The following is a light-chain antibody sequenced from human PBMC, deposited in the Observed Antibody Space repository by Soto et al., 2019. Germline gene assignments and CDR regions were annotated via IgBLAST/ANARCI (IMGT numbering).Light chain of an antibody. J-gene: IGKJ1*01. CDR1: PSISTY. V-gene: IGKV1-39*01. CDR2: AAS. CDR3: QQTYNTPWT. Sequence: IQLTQSLSTLSGTVGDRVTITCPASPSISTYLNWYHQKPGKAPKLLIYAASSLQSGVPSRFSGSGSGTDFALTISSLQPEDFATYYCQQTYNTPWTFGQGTKVDIK.